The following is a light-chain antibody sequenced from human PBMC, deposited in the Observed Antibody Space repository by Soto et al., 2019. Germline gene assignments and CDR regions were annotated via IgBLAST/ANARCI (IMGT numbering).Light chain of an antibody. CDR3: QQYGISPFT. V-gene: IGKV3-15*01. J-gene: IGKJ4*01. Sequence: EIVMTQSPGTLSVSPGERATLSCRASQNIRSNLAWYQQKPGQAPRLLIYETSTRAPGIPARFSGSGSGTEFTLTISSLQSEDFAVYHCQQYGISPFTFGGGTKVEI. CDR1: QNIRSN. CDR2: ETS.